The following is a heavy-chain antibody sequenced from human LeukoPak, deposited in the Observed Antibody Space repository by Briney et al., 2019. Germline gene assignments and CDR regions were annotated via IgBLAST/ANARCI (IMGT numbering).Heavy chain of an antibody. CDR2: IYYSGST. D-gene: IGHD3-22*01. V-gene: IGHV4-59*08. Sequence: KPSETLSLTCAVSGGSITSDNWYNWVRQPPGKGLEWIGYIYYSGSTNYNPSLKSRVTISVDTSKNQFSLKLSSVTAADTAVYYCARHRYNFDYNDSSGYDNWGQGTLVTVSS. CDR1: GGSITSDN. CDR3: ARHRYNFDYNDSSGYDN. J-gene: IGHJ4*02.